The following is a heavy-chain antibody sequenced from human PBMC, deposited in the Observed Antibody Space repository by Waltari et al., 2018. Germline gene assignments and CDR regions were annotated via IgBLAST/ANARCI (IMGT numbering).Heavy chain of an antibody. Sequence: EVQLVESGGGLVQPGGSLKLSCAASGFTFSAHWMAWVGQAPGKGLGWVASIREDGSETYCADSLYGRCTISRDNVNTSLYLQMNGLRAEDTAVYHCTRNALYYETNGPQRGGEYWGQGTLVTVSS. D-gene: IGHD3-22*01. CDR3: TRNALYYETNGPQRGGEY. CDR2: IREDGSET. J-gene: IGHJ4*02. V-gene: IGHV3-7*01. CDR1: GFTFSAHW.